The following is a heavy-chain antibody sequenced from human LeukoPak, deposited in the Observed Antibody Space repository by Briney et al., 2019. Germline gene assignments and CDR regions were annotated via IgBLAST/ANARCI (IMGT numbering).Heavy chain of an antibody. D-gene: IGHD5-18*01. V-gene: IGHV4-59*01. Sequence: SETLSLTCTVSGGSISSYYWSWIRQPPEKGLEWIGYIYYSGSTNYNPSLKSRVTISVDTSKNQFSLKLGSVTAADTAVYYCARTTEGGYTYDYFYYYYMDVWGKGTTVTISS. CDR3: ARTTEGGYTYDYFYYYYMDV. J-gene: IGHJ6*03. CDR2: IYYSGST. CDR1: GGSISSYY.